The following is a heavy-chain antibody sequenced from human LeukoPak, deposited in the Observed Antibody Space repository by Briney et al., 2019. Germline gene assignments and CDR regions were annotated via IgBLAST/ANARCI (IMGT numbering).Heavy chain of an antibody. D-gene: IGHD3-9*01. Sequence: ASVKVSCKASGYTFSNYGITWVRQAPGQGLEWLGWISTYNNNAAYAQKFQGRVTMTADTSTSTAYMELRSLRSDDTAVYYCARDPSYDILTGYYSVQKFDYWGQGTLVTVSS. V-gene: IGHV1-18*01. J-gene: IGHJ4*02. CDR2: ISTYNNNA. CDR3: ARDPSYDILTGYYSVQKFDY. CDR1: GYTFSNYG.